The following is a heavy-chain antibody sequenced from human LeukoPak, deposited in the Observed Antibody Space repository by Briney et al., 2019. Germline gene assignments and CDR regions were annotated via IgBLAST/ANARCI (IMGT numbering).Heavy chain of an antibody. J-gene: IGHJ4*02. Sequence: GRSLRLSCAASGFTFSSYGMHWVRQAPGKGLEWVAVISYDGSNKYYADSVKGRFIISRDNFKNTLYLQMNSLRAEDTAVYYCAKASKLLYPDATVLLFDYWGQGTLVTVSS. CDR3: AKASKLLYPDATVLLFDY. CDR2: ISYDGSNK. V-gene: IGHV3-30*18. CDR1: GFTFSSYG. D-gene: IGHD2-2*02.